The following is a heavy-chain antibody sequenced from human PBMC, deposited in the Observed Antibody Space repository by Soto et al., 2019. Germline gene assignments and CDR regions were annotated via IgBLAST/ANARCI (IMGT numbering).Heavy chain of an antibody. CDR2: IYSGGST. Sequence: SETLSLTCTVSGGSMRNYYWSWIRQPPGKGLQWIGYIYSGGSTNYNPSLKSRVTISLDTSKNQISLQLNSVTAADTAVYFCARAPLYCGGGSCYLDSWGQGTLVTVSS. CDR3: ARAPLYCGGGSCYLDS. CDR1: GGSMRNYY. J-gene: IGHJ4*02. D-gene: IGHD2-21*01. V-gene: IGHV4-59*12.